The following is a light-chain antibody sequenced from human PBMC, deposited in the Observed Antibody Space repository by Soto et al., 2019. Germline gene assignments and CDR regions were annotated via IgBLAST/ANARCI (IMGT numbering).Light chain of an antibody. CDR1: QSVKTF. Sequence: EMVLTRSPATLSLSPGERATLSCRASQSVKTFLVWYQQRPGQPPRLLIHDASHRAAGIPARFSGSGFGTDFTLTISSLEPEDAAVYYCQQRSNWHPITFGQGTRLEI. CDR3: QQRSNWHPIT. CDR2: DAS. J-gene: IGKJ5*01. V-gene: IGKV3-11*01.